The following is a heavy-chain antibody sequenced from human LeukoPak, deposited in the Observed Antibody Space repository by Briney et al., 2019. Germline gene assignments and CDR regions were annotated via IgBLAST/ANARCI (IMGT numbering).Heavy chain of an antibody. J-gene: IGHJ4*02. Sequence: GGSLRLSCAASGFTFRKYWMSWVRQSPGKGLEWVANINEDGREKHYVDSVKGRFTISRDNAKNSLFLQMNSLRVEDTAVCYCARVAGLQREDSWGQGTLVTVSS. CDR3: ARVAGLQREDS. D-gene: IGHD1-26*01. CDR2: INEDGREK. V-gene: IGHV3-7*01. CDR1: GFTFRKYW.